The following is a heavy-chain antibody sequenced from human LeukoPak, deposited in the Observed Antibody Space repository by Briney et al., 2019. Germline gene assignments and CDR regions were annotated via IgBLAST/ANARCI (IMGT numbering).Heavy chain of an antibody. D-gene: IGHD5-18*01. CDR1: GGSISSSSYY. CDR2: IYYSGST. Sequence: PSETLSLTCTVSGGSISSSSYYWGWIRQPPGKGLEWIGSIYYSGSTYYNPSLKSRVTISVDTSKNQFSLKLSSVTAADTAVYYCARHHGYGLTPVDYWGQGTLVTVSS. J-gene: IGHJ4*02. CDR3: ARHHGYGLTPVDY. V-gene: IGHV4-39*01.